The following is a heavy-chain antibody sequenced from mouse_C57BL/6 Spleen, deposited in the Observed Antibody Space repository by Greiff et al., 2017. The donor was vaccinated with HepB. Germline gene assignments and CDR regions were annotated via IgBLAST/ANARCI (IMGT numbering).Heavy chain of an antibody. CDR2: IHPSNGGT. Sequence: QVQLQQPGTELVKPGASVKLSCKASGYTFTSYWMHWVKQRPGQGLEWIGNIHPSNGGTNYHEKFTSKATLTVDKSSSTAYMQRSSLTSEDSAVYSCARERAVGAPFDYWGQGTTLTVSS. D-gene: IGHD1-1*01. V-gene: IGHV1-53*01. J-gene: IGHJ2*01. CDR3: ARERAVGAPFDY. CDR1: GYTFTSYW.